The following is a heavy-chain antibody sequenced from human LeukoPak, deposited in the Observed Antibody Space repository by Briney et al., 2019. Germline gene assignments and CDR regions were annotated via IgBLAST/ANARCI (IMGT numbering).Heavy chain of an antibody. Sequence: GSLRLSCAVSGLTFSGSWITWIRQPPGKGLEWIGEINHSGSTNYNPSLKSRVTISVDTSKNQFSLKVSSVTAADTAVYYCARRRSGMISIDYWGQGTLVTVSS. D-gene: IGHD3-16*01. J-gene: IGHJ4*02. V-gene: IGHV4-34*01. CDR2: INHSGST. CDR1: GLTFSGSW. CDR3: ARRRSGMISIDY.